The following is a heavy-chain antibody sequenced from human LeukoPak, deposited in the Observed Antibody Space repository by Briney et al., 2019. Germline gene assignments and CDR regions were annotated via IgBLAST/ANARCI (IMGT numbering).Heavy chain of an antibody. Sequence: GRSLRLSCAASGFTFDDYAMHWVRQAPGKGLEWVSGISWNSGSIGYADSVKGRFTISRDNAKNSLYLQMNILRPEDTALYYCAKGYCSSTSCSSDYGRQGTLVTVSS. CDR2: ISWNSGSI. CDR3: AKGYCSSTSCSSDY. V-gene: IGHV3-9*01. J-gene: IGHJ4*02. D-gene: IGHD2-2*01. CDR1: GFTFDDYA.